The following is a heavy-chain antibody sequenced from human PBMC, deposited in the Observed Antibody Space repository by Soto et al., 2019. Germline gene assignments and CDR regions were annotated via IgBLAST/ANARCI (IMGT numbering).Heavy chain of an antibody. V-gene: IGHV3-30*18. Sequence: PGGSLRLSCAASGFTFSSYGMHWVRQAPGKGLEWVAVISYDGSNKYYADSVKGRFTISRDNSKNTLYLQMNSLRAEDTAVYYCVKVLLWFGESPIYPLVHYGMDVWGQGTTVTVSS. CDR2: ISYDGSNK. D-gene: IGHD3-10*01. CDR3: VKVLLWFGESPIYPLVHYGMDV. J-gene: IGHJ6*02. CDR1: GFTFSSYG.